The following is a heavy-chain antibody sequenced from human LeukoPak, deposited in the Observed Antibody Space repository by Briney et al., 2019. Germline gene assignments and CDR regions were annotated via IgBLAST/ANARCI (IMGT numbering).Heavy chain of an antibody. Sequence: PGGSLRLSCAASGFTFSTYAMHWVRQAPGRGLEWVAAISHDGTNKYYADSVKGRFTISRDNAKNSLYLQMNSLRAEDTAVYYCARDGESWYFDYWGQGTLVTVSS. CDR2: ISHDGTNK. CDR1: GFTFSTYA. CDR3: ARDGESWYFDY. D-gene: IGHD1-1*01. J-gene: IGHJ4*02. V-gene: IGHV3-30*03.